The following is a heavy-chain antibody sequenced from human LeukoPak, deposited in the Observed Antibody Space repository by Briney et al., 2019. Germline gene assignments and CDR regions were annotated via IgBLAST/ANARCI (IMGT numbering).Heavy chain of an antibody. J-gene: IGHJ6*03. V-gene: IGHV3-23*01. Sequence: GGSLRLSCEASALTFSRYAMNWVRQAPGKGLEWLSAISGTGASTYYAESVKGRFTISRDNSKNTLYLQMNSLRAGHTAIFFCAGGWVGRPDGKYYYYMEVWGRGTTVTVSS. CDR2: ISGTGAST. D-gene: IGHD3-16*01. CDR1: ALTFSRYA. CDR3: AGGWVGRPDGKYYYYMEV.